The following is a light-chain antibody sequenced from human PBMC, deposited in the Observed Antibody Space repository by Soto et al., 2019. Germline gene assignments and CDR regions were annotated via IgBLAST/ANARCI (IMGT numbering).Light chain of an antibody. CDR1: QTVTSSF. Sequence: EIVLTQSPGTLSLSPGERATLSCRASQTVTSSFLAWYQRKPGQAPRLLIYGASDRATGIPDRFSGSGSGTDFTLTISRLEPEDFAVYYCQQYGDSPWTFGQGTKAEIK. J-gene: IGKJ1*01. CDR2: GAS. V-gene: IGKV3-20*01. CDR3: QQYGDSPWT.